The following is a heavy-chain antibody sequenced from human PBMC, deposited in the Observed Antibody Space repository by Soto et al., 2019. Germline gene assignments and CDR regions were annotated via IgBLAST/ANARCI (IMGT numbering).Heavy chain of an antibody. D-gene: IGHD6-6*01. Sequence: GGSLRLSCAASGFAFSNYAMHWVRQAPGKGLEWVSSISTSSDATYNADSVKGRFTISRDDSKNTLYLQMNSLRAEASAVYYCAKDRTVAARNFDYWGQGTQVTVSS. CDR2: ISTSSDAT. J-gene: IGHJ4*02. V-gene: IGHV3-23*01. CDR1: GFAFSNYA. CDR3: AKDRTVAARNFDY.